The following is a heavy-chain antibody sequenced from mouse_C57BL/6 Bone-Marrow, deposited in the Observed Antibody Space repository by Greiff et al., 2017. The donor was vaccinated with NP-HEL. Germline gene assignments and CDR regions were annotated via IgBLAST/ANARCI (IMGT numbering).Heavy chain of an antibody. V-gene: IGHV1-64*01. CDR3: ARYYYGSRAMDY. CDR1: GYTFTSYW. J-gene: IGHJ4*01. Sequence: QVQLKQPGAELVKPGASVKLSCKASGYTFTSYWMHWVKQRPGQGLEWIGMIHPNSGSTNYNEKFKSKATLTVDKSSSTAYMQLSSLTSEDSAVYYCARYYYGSRAMDYWGQGTSVTVSS. CDR2: IHPNSGST. D-gene: IGHD1-1*01.